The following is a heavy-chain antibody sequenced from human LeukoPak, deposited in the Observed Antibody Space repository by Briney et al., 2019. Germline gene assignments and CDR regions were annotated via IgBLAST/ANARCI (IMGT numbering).Heavy chain of an antibody. V-gene: IGHV3-23*01. J-gene: IGHJ4*02. D-gene: IGHD2-8*01. CDR1: GYAFSSYA. Sequence: GGSLRLSCAASGYAFSSYAMNWVRQAPGKGLEWVSAISGSGGSTYYADSVKGRFTISRDNSKNTLYLQMNNLRAEDTYVYYCAKGLRPAMASRSNYFDYWGQGTLVTVSS. CDR2: ISGSGGST. CDR3: AKGLRPAMASRSNYFDY.